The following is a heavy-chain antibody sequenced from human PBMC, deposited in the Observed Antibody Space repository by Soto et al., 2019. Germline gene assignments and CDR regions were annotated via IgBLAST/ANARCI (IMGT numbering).Heavy chain of an antibody. CDR1: GVSISSGGYY. J-gene: IGHJ4*02. CDR3: ASQKLDVPAFFDY. CDR2: IYYSGST. Sequence: SETLSLTCPFSGVSISSGGYYWSWIRQHPGKGLEWIGYIYYSGSTYYNPSLKSRVTISVDTSKNQFSLRLTSVTAADTAVYYCASQKLDVPAFFDYWGQGILVTVSS. V-gene: IGHV4-31*03. D-gene: IGHD4-4*01.